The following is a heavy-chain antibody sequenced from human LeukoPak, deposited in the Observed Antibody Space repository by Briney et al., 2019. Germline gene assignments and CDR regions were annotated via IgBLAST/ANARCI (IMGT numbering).Heavy chain of an antibody. V-gene: IGHV4-34*01. D-gene: IGHD2-2*01. CDR1: GGSFSGYY. CDR3: ARGGDIVVVPAAGGFDY. Sequence: SETLSLTCAVYGGSFSGYYWSWIRQPPGKGLEWIGEINHSGSTNYNPSLKSRVTISVDTSKNQFSLKLSSVTAADTAVYYCARGGDIVVVPAAGGFDYWGQGTLVTVSS. J-gene: IGHJ4*02. CDR2: INHSGST.